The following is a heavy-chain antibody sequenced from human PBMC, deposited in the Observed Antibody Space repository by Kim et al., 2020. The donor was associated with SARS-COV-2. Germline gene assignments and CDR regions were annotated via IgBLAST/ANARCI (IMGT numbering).Heavy chain of an antibody. CDR1: GGTFSSYA. CDR3: ASRGGNYDSSGHYGYYYGMDV. J-gene: IGHJ6*02. D-gene: IGHD3-22*01. Sequence: SVKVYCKASGGTFSSYAISRVRQAPGQGLEWMGGIIPIFGTANYAQKFQGRVTITADESTSTAYMELSSLRSEDTAVYYCASRGGNYDSSGHYGYYYGMDVWGQGTTVTVSS. CDR2: IIPIFGTA. V-gene: IGHV1-69*13.